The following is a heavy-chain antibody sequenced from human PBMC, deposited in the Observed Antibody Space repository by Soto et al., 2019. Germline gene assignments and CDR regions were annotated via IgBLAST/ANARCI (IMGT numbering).Heavy chain of an antibody. CDR3: ARGGIQLSYAFDY. CDR2: IYTSGST. V-gene: IGHV4-4*07. CDR1: GTSVSNDY. Sequence: PSETLSLTCSVSGTSVSNDYWSWIRQPAGKGLEHIGRIYTSGSTSYNPSLKSRVTMSMDTSQTQIYLNLTSVTAADTAVYYCARGGIQLSYAFDYWGQGIQVTVSS. J-gene: IGHJ4*02. D-gene: IGHD5-18*01.